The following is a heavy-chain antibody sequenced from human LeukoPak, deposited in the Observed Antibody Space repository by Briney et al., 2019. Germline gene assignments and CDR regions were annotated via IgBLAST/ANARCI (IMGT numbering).Heavy chain of an antibody. J-gene: IGHJ4*02. Sequence: PGGSLRLSCAASGFTFSSYGMHWVRQAPGKGLEWVAFIRYDGSNKYYADSVKGRFTISRDNSKNTLYLQMNSLRAEDTAVYYCAKDQGGYCSSTSCGPLDYWGQGTLVTVSS. CDR2: IRYDGSNK. D-gene: IGHD2-2*01. V-gene: IGHV3-30*02. CDR1: GFTFSSYG. CDR3: AKDQGGYCSSTSCGPLDY.